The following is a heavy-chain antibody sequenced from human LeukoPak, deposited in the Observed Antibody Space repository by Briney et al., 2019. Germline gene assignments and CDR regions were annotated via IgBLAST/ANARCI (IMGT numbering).Heavy chain of an antibody. Sequence: SSETLSLTCTVSGYSISSGYYWGWIRQPPVKGLEWIGSIYHSGSTYYNPSLKSRVTISVDTSKNQLSLKLSSVTAADTAVYYCAATTVTTPWFDPWGQGTLVTVSS. CDR3: AATTVTTPWFDP. D-gene: IGHD4-17*01. V-gene: IGHV4-38-2*02. CDR2: IYHSGST. CDR1: GYSISSGYY. J-gene: IGHJ5*02.